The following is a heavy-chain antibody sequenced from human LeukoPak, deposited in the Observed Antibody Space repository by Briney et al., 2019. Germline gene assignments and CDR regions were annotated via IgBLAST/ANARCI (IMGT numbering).Heavy chain of an antibody. CDR3: ARNILFGDISLDAFDI. V-gene: IGHV3-7*05. Sequence: GGSLRLSRAASGFTFTSFWMSWDRQAPGKGLEWVANIKQDGSDRSYVGSVRGRFTISRDNAKNSLYLQMNSLRAEDTAVYYCARNILFGDISLDAFDIWGQGTMVTVSS. J-gene: IGHJ3*02. CDR1: GFTFTSFW. D-gene: IGHD3-10*01. CDR2: IKQDGSDR.